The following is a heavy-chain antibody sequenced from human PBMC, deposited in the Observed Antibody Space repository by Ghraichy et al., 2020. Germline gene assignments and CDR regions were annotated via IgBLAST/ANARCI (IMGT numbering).Heavy chain of an antibody. Sequence: LSLTCAASGFTFSSYSMNWVRQAPGKGLEWVSSISSSSSYIYYADSVKGRFTISRDNAKNSLYLQMNSLRAGDTAWYYCAGVLITMRFLEWFTKGVVNYYGMDGWGQGTTVTVSS. CDR2: ISSSSSYI. V-gene: IGHV3-21*01. CDR3: AGVLITMRFLEWFTKGVVNYYGMDG. CDR1: GFTFSSYS. D-gene: IGHD3-3*01. J-gene: IGHJ6*02.